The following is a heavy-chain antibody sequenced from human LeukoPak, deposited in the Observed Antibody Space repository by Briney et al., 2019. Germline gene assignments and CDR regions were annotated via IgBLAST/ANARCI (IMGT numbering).Heavy chain of an antibody. CDR3: AREQLWDFDY. CDR1: GGSISSSSYY. D-gene: IGHD5-18*01. CDR2: IYTSGST. Sequence: SSETLSLTCTVSGGSISSSSYYWSWIRQPAGKGLEWIGRIYTSGSTNYNPSLKSRVTISVDTSKNQFSLKLSSVTAADTAVYYCAREQLWDFDYWGQGTLVTVSS. J-gene: IGHJ4*02. V-gene: IGHV4-61*02.